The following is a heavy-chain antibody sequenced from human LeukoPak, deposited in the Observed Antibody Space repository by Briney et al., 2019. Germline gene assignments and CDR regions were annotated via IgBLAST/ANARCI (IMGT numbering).Heavy chain of an antibody. V-gene: IGHV3-53*01. J-gene: IGHJ4*02. CDR2: IYGAGAT. CDR1: GLTVSSEY. CDR3: ARLLPASRHYFDY. D-gene: IGHD6-6*01. Sequence: PGGSLRLSCAAYGLTVSSEYLAWVRQAPGKGLEWISVIYGAGATYYADSVEGRFTISRDTYNNALYLQMNSLRVEGTAVYHCARLLPASRHYFDYWGRGTPVTVSS.